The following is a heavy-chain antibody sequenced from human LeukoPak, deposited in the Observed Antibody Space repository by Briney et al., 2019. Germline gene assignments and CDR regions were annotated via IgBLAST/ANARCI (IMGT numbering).Heavy chain of an antibody. D-gene: IGHD3-22*01. J-gene: IGHJ4*02. V-gene: IGHV3-30*02. CDR1: GFTFSSYG. CDR2: IRYDGSNQ. CDR3: AKGENRDGSGYYDY. Sequence: GGSLRLSCAASGFTFSSYGMHWVRQAPGKGLEWVAYIRYDGSNQYYADSVKGRFTISRDNSKKTVDLQMNTLRAEDTAVYYCAKGENRDGSGYYDYWGQGTLVTVSS.